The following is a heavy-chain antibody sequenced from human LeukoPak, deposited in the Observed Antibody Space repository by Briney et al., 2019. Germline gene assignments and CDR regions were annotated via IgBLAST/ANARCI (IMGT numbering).Heavy chain of an antibody. V-gene: IGHV3-9*01. D-gene: IGHD1-26*01. CDR3: AKGMVEWDHTDAFDI. Sequence: GGSLRLSCAASGFNFGDYAMSWVRQAPGKGLEWVSGISWNSGSIGYADSVKGRFTISRDNAKNSLYLQMNSLRAKDTALYYCAKGMVEWDHTDAFDIWGQGTMVTVSS. J-gene: IGHJ3*02. CDR1: GFNFGDYA. CDR2: ISWNSGSI.